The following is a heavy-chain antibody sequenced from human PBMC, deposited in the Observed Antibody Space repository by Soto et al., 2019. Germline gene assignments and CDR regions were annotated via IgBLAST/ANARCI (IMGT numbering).Heavy chain of an antibody. CDR2: INAGNGNT. CDR3: ARSPSDSSSFDY. D-gene: IGHD6-6*01. V-gene: IGHV1-3*01. Sequence: ASVKVSCKASGYTFTSYAMHWVRQAPGQRLEWMGWINAGNGNTKYSQKFQGRVTITRDTSASTAYMELSSLRSEDTAVYYCARSPSDSSSFDYWGQGTLVTVSS. CDR1: GYTFTSYA. J-gene: IGHJ4*02.